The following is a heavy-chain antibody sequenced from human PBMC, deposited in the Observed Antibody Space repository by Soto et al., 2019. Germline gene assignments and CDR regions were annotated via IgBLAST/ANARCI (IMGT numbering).Heavy chain of an antibody. CDR2: IHDSGST. CDR1: GGSITSGDYY. CDR3: ARGAGGSAEYFQH. D-gene: IGHD3-10*01. Sequence: QVQLQESGPGLVKPSQTLSLTCTVSGGSITSGDYYWSWIRQPPGKGLEWIGYIHDSGSTYYNPSLKSRVTISVDTSKNQFSLRLSSVTAADTAAYYCARGAGGSAEYFQHWGQGTLVTVSS. V-gene: IGHV4-30-4*08. J-gene: IGHJ1*01.